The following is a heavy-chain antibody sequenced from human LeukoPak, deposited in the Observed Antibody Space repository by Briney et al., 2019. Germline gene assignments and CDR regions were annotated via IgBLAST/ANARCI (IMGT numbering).Heavy chain of an antibody. V-gene: IGHV3-7*01. CDR2: IKQDGSEK. CDR1: GFTFSSYW. CDR3: ARDKATMVRGVMVVTRHYYYMDV. D-gene: IGHD3-10*01. Sequence: GGSLRLSCAASGFTFSSYWMSWVRQAPGKGLEWVANIKQDGSEKYYVDSVKGRFTISRDSAKNSLYLQMNSLRAEDTAVYYCARDKATMVRGVMVVTRHYYYMDVWGKGTTVTVSS. J-gene: IGHJ6*03.